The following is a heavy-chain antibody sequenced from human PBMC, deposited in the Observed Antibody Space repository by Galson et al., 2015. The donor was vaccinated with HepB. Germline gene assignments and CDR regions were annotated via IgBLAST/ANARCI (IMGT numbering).Heavy chain of an antibody. CDR1: GGSFSGYY. D-gene: IGHD4-11*01. CDR3: ARKRRIMTSYMDV. CDR2: INHSGST. V-gene: IGHV4-34*01. Sequence: SETLSLTCAVYGGSFSGYYWSWIRQPPGKGLEWIGEINHSGSTNYNPSLKSRVTISVDTSKNQFSLKLSSVTAADTAVYYCARKRRIMTSYMDVWGKGTTVTVSS. J-gene: IGHJ6*03.